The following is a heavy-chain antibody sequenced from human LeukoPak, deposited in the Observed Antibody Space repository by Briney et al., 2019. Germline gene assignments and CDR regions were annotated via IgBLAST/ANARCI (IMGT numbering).Heavy chain of an antibody. CDR1: GGSISSYY. Sequence: SETLSLTCTVSGGSISSYYWSWVRQPPGKGLEWIGYIYTSGSTNYNPSLKSRVTISVDTSKNQFSLKLSSVTAADTAVYYCARYVDLGCSSTSCDLNWFDPWGQGTLVTVSS. J-gene: IGHJ5*02. CDR3: ARYVDLGCSSTSCDLNWFDP. CDR2: IYTSGST. D-gene: IGHD2-2*01. V-gene: IGHV4-4*09.